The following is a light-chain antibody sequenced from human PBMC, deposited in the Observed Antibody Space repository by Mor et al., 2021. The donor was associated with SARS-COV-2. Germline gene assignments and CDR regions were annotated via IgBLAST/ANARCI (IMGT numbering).Light chain of an antibody. CDR1: QDIRTF. J-gene: IGKJ1*01. Sequence: SQDIRTFVAWFQQRPETAPKLLIYAASNLQTGVPSRFSGSGSGTEFTLTIDNLQPEDFASYYCQQLGSFPYTFGLGT. CDR3: QQLGSFPYT. CDR2: AAS. V-gene: IGKV1-9*01.